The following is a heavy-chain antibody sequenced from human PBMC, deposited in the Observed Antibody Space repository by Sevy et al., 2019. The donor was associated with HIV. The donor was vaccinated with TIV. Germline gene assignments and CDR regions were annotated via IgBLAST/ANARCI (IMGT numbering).Heavy chain of an antibody. D-gene: IGHD3-22*01. CDR3: AREKEYYYDSSGYYYFDY. CDR1: GFTFSSYC. Sequence: GGSLRLSCAASGFTFSSYCMHWVRQAPGKGLEWVAVIWYDGSNKYYADSVKGRFTISRDNSKNTLYLQMNSLRAEDTDVYYCAREKEYYYDSSGYYYFDYWGQGTLVTVSS. V-gene: IGHV3-33*01. CDR2: IWYDGSNK. J-gene: IGHJ4*02.